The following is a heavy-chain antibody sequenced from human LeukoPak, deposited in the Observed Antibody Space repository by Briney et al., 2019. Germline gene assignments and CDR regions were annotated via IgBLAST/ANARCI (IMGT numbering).Heavy chain of an antibody. D-gene: IGHD4-11*01. CDR3: ARSSTTVSGPY. CDR2: ISRSGGST. V-gene: IGHV3-23*01. Sequence: GASLRLSCAASGFTFSSYAMSWVRQAPGKGLEWVSAISRSGGSTYYADSVKDRFTISRDNSKNTLYLQMNSLRAEDTAVYFCARSSTTVSGPYWGQGTLVTVSS. J-gene: IGHJ4*02. CDR1: GFTFSSYA.